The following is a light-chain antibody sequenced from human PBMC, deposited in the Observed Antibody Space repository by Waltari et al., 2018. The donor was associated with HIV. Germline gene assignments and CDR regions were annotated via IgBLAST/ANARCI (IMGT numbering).Light chain of an antibody. V-gene: IGLV2-11*01. J-gene: IGLJ1*01. CDR3: CAYAAGHVSYV. CDR2: DVN. CDR1: TSAVGFYDY. Sequence: QSALTQPPSVSGSPGQSVSISCSGTTSAVGFYDYVSWYQQYPGKAPKLIFFDVNQRPSGVPERFSGSKSGNTASLTISGLQTEDEADYFCCAYAAGHVSYVFGNGTAVAVL.